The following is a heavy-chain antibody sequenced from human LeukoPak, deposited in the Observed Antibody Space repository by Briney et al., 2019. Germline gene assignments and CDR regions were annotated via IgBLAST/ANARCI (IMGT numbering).Heavy chain of an antibody. CDR1: GFTFSSYG. D-gene: IGHD3-3*01. Sequence: GGSLRLSCAASGFTFSSYGMHWVRQAPGKGLEWVAVIWYDGSNKYYADSVKGRFTISRDDSKNTLYLQMNSLRAEDTAVYYCAREYYDFWSGYFAYYYYYMDVWGKGTTVTVSS. J-gene: IGHJ6*03. CDR2: IWYDGSNK. V-gene: IGHV3-33*01. CDR3: AREYYDFWSGYFAYYYYYMDV.